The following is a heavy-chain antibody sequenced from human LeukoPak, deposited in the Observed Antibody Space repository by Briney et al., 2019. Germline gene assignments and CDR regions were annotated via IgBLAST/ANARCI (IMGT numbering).Heavy chain of an antibody. CDR1: GFTFSSIH. CDR2: TYTGGNS. Sequence: GGSLRLSCAASGFTFSSIHMVWVRQAPGKGLEWVSVTYTGGNSYYADSVKGRFIISRDISKNTLYLQMNSLRAEDSALYYCARGGRGSAAVVAPRSFDTWGQGTMVTVSS. CDR3: ARGGRGSAAVVAPRSFDT. V-gene: IGHV3-53*01. D-gene: IGHD3-22*01. J-gene: IGHJ3*02.